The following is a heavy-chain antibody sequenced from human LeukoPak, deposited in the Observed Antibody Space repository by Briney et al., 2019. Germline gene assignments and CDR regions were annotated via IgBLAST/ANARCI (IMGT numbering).Heavy chain of an antibody. Sequence: RASVKVSCKASGYTFTGYYMHWVRQAPGQGLEWMGRINPNSGGTNYAQKFQGRVTITRDTSASTAYMELSSLRSEDTAVYYCARVYYDFWSGYDYWGQGTLVTVSS. CDR2: INPNSGGT. D-gene: IGHD3-3*01. V-gene: IGHV1-2*06. CDR1: GYTFTGYY. CDR3: ARVYYDFWSGYDY. J-gene: IGHJ4*02.